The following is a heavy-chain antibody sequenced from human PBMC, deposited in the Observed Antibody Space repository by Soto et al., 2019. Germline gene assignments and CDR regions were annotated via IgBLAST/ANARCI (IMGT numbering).Heavy chain of an antibody. V-gene: IGHV3-64*01. CDR2: ISSNGGST. D-gene: IGHD3-22*01. Sequence: VGSLRLSCAASGFTFSSYAMHCVRQAPGKGLEYVSAISSNGGSTYYANSVKGRFTISRDNSKNTLYLQMGSLRAEDMAVYYCARANYYDSSGYDHWGQGTLVTVSX. CDR3: ARANYYDSSGYDH. J-gene: IGHJ4*02. CDR1: GFTFSSYA.